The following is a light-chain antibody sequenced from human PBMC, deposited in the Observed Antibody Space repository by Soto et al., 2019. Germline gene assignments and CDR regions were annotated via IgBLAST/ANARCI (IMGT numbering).Light chain of an antibody. Sequence: IVLTQSPGTLSLSPGERATLSCRASQSVSSSYLAWNQQKPGQAPRLLIYGASSRATGIPDRFSGSGSGTDFTLTISRLEPEDFAVYFCQQYGSLPPLFTFGPGTKVDIK. CDR2: GAS. V-gene: IGKV3-20*01. CDR3: QQYGSLPPLFT. CDR1: QSVSSSY. J-gene: IGKJ3*01.